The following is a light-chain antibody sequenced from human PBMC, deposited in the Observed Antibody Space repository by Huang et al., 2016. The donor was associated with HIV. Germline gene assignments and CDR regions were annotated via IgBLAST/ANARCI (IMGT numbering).Light chain of an antibody. CDR3: QLLNTYPPT. J-gene: IGKJ4*01. V-gene: IGKV1-9*01. Sequence: IQLTQSPSSLSASIGDRVTITCRVSQGISSYLAWYQQKPGRAPKLLIYAASTLQSGVPSRFSGSGSGTDFTLTISSLQPVDFGTYYCQLLNTYPPTFGGGTKVEIK. CDR1: QGISSY. CDR2: AAS.